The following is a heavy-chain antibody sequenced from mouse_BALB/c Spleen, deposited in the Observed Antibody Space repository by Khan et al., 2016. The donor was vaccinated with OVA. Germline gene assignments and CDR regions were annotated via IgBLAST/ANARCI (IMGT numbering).Heavy chain of an antibody. V-gene: IGHV3-2*02. CDR1: GFSITSDYA. CDR3: ARIYGGDFDC. J-gene: IGHJ2*01. Sequence: EVELVESGPGLVKPSQSLSLTCTVSGFSITSDYAWNWIRQFPGNKLEWMGFISYSGNTNYNPSLKSRITITRDTSKNQFFLPLNSVTTEDTATYYCARIYGGDFDCWGQGTTLTVSS. D-gene: IGHD1-1*01. CDR2: ISYSGNT.